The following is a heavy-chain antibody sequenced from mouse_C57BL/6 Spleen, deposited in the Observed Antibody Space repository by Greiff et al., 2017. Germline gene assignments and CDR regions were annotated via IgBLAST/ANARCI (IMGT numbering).Heavy chain of an antibody. Sequence: VQLQQSGAELVKPGASVKLSCKASGYTFTSYWMQWVKQRPGQGLEWIGEIDPSDSYTNYNQKFKGKATLTVDTSSSTAYMQLSSLTSEDSAVYYCARGGYGNYEDAMDYWGQGTSVTVSS. J-gene: IGHJ4*01. CDR1: GYTFTSYW. CDR2: IDPSDSYT. CDR3: ARGGYGNYEDAMDY. D-gene: IGHD2-1*01. V-gene: IGHV1-50*01.